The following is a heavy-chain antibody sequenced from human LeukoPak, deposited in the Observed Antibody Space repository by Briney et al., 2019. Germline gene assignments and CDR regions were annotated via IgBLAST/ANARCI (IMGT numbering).Heavy chain of an antibody. J-gene: IGHJ4*02. D-gene: IGHD3-22*01. CDR2: ISGSGGST. CDR3: AKDHGSGYYYNPNFDY. V-gene: IGHV3-23*01. Sequence: PGRSLRLSCAASGFTFSSYAMSWVRQAPGKGLEWVSAISGSGGSTYYADSVKGRFTISRDNSKNTLYLQMNSLRAEDTAVYYCAKDHGSGYYYNPNFDYWGQGTLVTVSS. CDR1: GFTFSSYA.